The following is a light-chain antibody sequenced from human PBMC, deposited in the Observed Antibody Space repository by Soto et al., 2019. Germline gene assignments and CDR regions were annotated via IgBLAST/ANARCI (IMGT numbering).Light chain of an antibody. J-gene: IGKJ4*01. Sequence: EIVMTQSPGTLSLSPGERATLSCRASQSVSSSYLAWYQQKPGQAPTLLIYDASTRATGIPARFSGSGSGTDFTLTISSLEPEDFAVYFCQHRASWPLTFGGGTKVDIK. CDR2: DAS. CDR3: QHRASWPLT. V-gene: IGKV3D-20*02. CDR1: QSVSSSY.